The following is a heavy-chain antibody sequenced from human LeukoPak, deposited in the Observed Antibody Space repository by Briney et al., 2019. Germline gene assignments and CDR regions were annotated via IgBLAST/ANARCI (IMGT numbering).Heavy chain of an antibody. D-gene: IGHD3-10*01. CDR2: INPNSGGT. Sequence: GASVKVSCKASGYTFTGYYMHWVRQAPGQGLEWMGWINPNSGGTNYAQKFQGRVTMTRDTSISTAYMGLSRLRSDDTAVYYCARDPTLLWFGELLSYYYYYGMDVWGQGTTVTVSS. V-gene: IGHV1-2*02. CDR3: ARDPTLLWFGELLSYYYYYGMDV. CDR1: GYTFTGYY. J-gene: IGHJ6*02.